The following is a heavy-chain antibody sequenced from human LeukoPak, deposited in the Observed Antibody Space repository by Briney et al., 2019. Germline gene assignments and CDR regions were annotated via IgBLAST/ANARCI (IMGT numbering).Heavy chain of an antibody. CDR1: GGSISSYY. V-gene: IGHV4-59*01. CDR2: IYYSGST. CDR3: ARGDYDILSVHWFDP. Sequence: SETLSLTCTVSGGSISSYYWSWIRQPPGKGLEWIGCIYYSGSTNYNPSLKSRVTISVDTSKNQFSLKLSSVTAADTAVYYCARGDYDILSVHWFDPWGQGTLVTVSS. J-gene: IGHJ5*02. D-gene: IGHD3-9*01.